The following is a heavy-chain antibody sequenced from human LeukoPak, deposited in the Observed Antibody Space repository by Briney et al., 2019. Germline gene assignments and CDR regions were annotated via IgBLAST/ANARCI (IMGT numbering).Heavy chain of an antibody. D-gene: IGHD3-3*01. CDR2: IRYDGNNK. J-gene: IGHJ4*02. CDR1: GFTFSSYG. V-gene: IGHV3-30*02. CDR3: ARPLRFLEWFPYYY. Sequence: GGSLRLSCAASGFTFSSYGMHWVRQAPGKGLEWVAFIRYDGNNKYYADSVKGRFTISRDNAKNSLYLQMNSLRAEDTAVYYCARPLRFLEWFPYYYWGQGTLVTVSS.